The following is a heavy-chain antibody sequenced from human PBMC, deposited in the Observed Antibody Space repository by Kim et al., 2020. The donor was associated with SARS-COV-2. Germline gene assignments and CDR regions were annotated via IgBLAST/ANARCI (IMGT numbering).Heavy chain of an antibody. CDR2: IYYSGST. V-gene: IGHV4-31*03. Sequence: SETLSLTCTVSGGSISSGGYYWSWIRQHPGKGLEWIGYIYYSGSTYYNPSLKSRVTISVDTSKNQFSLKLSSVTAADTAVYYCAREPSPMVRGSQGPWGQGTLVTVSS. D-gene: IGHD3-10*01. CDR3: AREPSPMVRGSQGP. CDR1: GGSISSGGYY. J-gene: IGHJ5*02.